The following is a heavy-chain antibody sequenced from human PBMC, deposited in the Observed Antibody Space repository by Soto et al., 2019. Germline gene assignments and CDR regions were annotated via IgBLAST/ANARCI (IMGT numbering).Heavy chain of an antibody. CDR3: AREASVLIPAAQPSRFDS. CDR2: ISPYSGYT. Sequence: ASVKVSCKGFGYSFMKYGINWVRQAPGQGLEWVGWISPYSGYTHSAQKFHGRLTLTTDTAASTAYMELKILRSADTALYYCAREASVLIPAAQPSRFDSWGQGTLVTVSS. J-gene: IGHJ4*02. V-gene: IGHV1-18*01. D-gene: IGHD2-2*01. CDR1: GYSFMKYG.